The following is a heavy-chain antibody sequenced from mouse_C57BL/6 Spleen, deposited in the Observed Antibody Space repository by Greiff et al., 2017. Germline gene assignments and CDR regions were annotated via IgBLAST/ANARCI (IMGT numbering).Heavy chain of an antibody. V-gene: IGHV1-82*01. Sequence: VQLQQSGPELVNPGASVKISCKASGYAFSSSWMNWVKQRPGKGLEWIGRIYPGDGDTNYNGKFKGKATLTADKSSSTAYMQLSSLTSEDSAVYFCARTTTVVATDYWGQGTTLTVSS. CDR2: IYPGDGDT. CDR1: GYAFSSSW. CDR3: ARTTTVVATDY. D-gene: IGHD1-1*01. J-gene: IGHJ2*01.